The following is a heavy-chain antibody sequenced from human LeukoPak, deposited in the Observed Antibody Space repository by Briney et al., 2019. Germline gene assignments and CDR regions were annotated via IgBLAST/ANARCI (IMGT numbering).Heavy chain of an antibody. V-gene: IGHV4-4*02. J-gene: IGHJ5*02. Sequence: SETLSLTCTVSGGSISSSNWWSWVRQPPGKGLEWIGEIHHSVSTNYNPSLKSRVTISVDKSKNQFSLKLSSVTAADTAVYYCARRGYSSSDPTNTGDGTEPNWFDPWGQGTLVTVSS. CDR2: IHHSVST. CDR1: GGSISSSNW. D-gene: IGHD6-13*01. CDR3: ARRGYSSSDPTNTGDGTEPNWFDP.